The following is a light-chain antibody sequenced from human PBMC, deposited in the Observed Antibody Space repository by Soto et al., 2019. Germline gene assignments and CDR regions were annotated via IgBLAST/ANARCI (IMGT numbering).Light chain of an antibody. CDR1: QNISNY. J-gene: IGKJ3*01. CDR3: QQSYSIPRLT. V-gene: IGKV1-39*01. Sequence: DMQMTQSPSSLSASVGDRVSITCRSSQNISNYLHWYQQRPGKAPKLLIYAASNLRSGVPSRFSGSGSVTDFTLTISSLQSEDFATYYCQQSYSIPRLTFGPGTRVEIK. CDR2: AAS.